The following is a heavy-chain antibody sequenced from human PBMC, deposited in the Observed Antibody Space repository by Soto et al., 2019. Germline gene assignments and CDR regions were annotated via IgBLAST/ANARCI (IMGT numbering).Heavy chain of an antibody. V-gene: IGHV1-69*13. D-gene: IGHD3-3*01. CDR1: GATFSSHA. CDR2: IIPSFGTA. J-gene: IGHJ4*03. CDR3: ASAGANDFWTSYNIDWFYN. Sequence: GSSVKLSCKASGATFSSHAHSWVRQAPGQGLEWMGGIIPSFGTAKYAQKFKGRVTITADESTRPAYRERCSLRSEYTALYYCASAGANDFWTSYNIDWFYNWGKESRGAIAS.